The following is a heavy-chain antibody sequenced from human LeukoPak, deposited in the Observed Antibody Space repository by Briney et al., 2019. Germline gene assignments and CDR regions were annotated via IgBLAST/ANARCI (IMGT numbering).Heavy chain of an antibody. D-gene: IGHD3-22*01. J-gene: IGHJ4*02. CDR1: GYTFTSYG. V-gene: IGHV1-18*01. CDR2: ISAYNGNT. CDR3: ARGLYYYDSSGYYVYFDY. Sequence: GASVKVSCKASGYTFTSYGISWVRQAPGQGLEWMGWISAYNGNTNYAQKLQGRVTMTTDTSTSTAYMELRSLRSDDTAVYYCARGLYYYDSSGYYVYFDYWGQGTLVTVSS.